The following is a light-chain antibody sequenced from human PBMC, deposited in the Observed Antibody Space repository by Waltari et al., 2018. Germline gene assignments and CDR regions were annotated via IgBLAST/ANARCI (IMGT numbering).Light chain of an antibody. CDR2: GVN. CDR1: NSDIGAYNY. CDR3: SSYAGGSLFV. J-gene: IGLJ1*01. Sequence: SALTQPRSVSGSPGQSVTISCTGSNSDIGAYNYVSWYQQHPGRAPKLMIYGVNKRPSGVPRRFSGATAGNPASLTISGLQAEDETDYYCSSYAGGSLFVFGDGTKVTVL. V-gene: IGLV2-11*01.